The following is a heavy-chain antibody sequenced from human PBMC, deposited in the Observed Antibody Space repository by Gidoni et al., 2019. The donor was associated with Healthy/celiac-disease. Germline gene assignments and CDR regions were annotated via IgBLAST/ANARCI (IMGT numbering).Heavy chain of an antibody. Sequence: EVQRVESGGGLVQPGGSLRLSCAAPGFTFSRDRMKSVRQAPGKGLELGSSISSSSSTIYYADSVKGRFTISRDNAKNSLYLQMNSLRDEDTAVDYCSRDSSYCSGGSCYYFDYWGQGTLVTVSS. CDR3: SRDSSYCSGGSCYYFDY. CDR1: GFTFSRDR. D-gene: IGHD2-15*01. CDR2: ISSSSSTI. V-gene: IGHV3-48*02. J-gene: IGHJ4*02.